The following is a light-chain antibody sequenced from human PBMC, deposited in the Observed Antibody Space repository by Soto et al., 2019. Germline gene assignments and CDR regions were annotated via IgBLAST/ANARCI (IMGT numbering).Light chain of an antibody. CDR1: QIVSTRF. CDR2: GAS. J-gene: IGKJ4*01. CDR3: QQYGSSPLT. V-gene: IGKV3-20*01. Sequence: EIVLTQSPVTRSLSPGERATLSCRASQIVSTRFLAWYQQKPGQAPRLLIYGASSRATGIPDRFSGSGSGTDFTLTISRLEPEDFAVYFCQQYGSSPLTFGGGTKVDIK.